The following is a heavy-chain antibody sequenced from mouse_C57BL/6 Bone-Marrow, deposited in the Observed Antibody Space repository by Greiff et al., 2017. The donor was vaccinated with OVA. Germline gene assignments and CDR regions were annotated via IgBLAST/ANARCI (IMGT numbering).Heavy chain of an antibody. CDR1: GYTFTDYE. Sequence: VQLVESGAELVRPGASVTLSCKASGYTFTDYEMHWVKQTPVHGLEWIGAIDPETGGTAYNQKFKGKAILTADKSSSTAYMELRSLTSEDSAVYYCTRTESNRAWFAYWGQGTLVTVSA. CDR3: TRTESNRAWFAY. V-gene: IGHV1-15*01. D-gene: IGHD2-5*01. J-gene: IGHJ3*01. CDR2: IDPETGGT.